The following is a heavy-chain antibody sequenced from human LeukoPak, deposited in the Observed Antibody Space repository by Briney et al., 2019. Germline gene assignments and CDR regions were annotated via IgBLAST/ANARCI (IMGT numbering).Heavy chain of an antibody. D-gene: IGHD1-26*01. J-gene: IGHJ4*02. CDR3: ARDRTHGSYYDY. CDR1: GYAFTGYY. Sequence: GASVKVSCKASGYAFTGYYMHWVRQAPGQGLEWMGWINPNSGGTNYAQKFQGRVTMTRDTSISTAHMELSRLRSDDMAVYYCARDRTHGSYYDYWGQGTLVTVSS. V-gene: IGHV1-2*02. CDR2: INPNSGGT.